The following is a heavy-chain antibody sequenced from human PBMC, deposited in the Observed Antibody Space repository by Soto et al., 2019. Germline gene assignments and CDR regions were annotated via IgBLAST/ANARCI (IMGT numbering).Heavy chain of an antibody. CDR3: ARHVNDYCHWKDNWFDP. J-gene: IGHJ5*02. Sequence: SETLSLTCTVSGGSISSSSYYWGWIRQPPGKGLEWIGSIYYSGSTYYNPSLKSRVTISVDTSKNQFSLKLSSVTAADTAVYYCARHVNDYCHWKDNWFDPWGQGTLVTVSS. V-gene: IGHV4-39*01. D-gene: IGHD4-17*01. CDR2: IYYSGST. CDR1: GGSISSSSYY.